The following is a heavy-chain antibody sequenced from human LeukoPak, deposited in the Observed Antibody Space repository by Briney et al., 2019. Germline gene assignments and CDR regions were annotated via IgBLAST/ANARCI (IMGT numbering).Heavy chain of an antibody. CDR2: INAGNGNT. D-gene: IGHD6-13*01. V-gene: IGHV1-3*01. CDR3: AAAGSWYRYYFDY. J-gene: IGHJ4*02. Sequence: ASVKVSCKASGYTFTSYAMHWVRQAPGQRLEWMGWINAGNGNTKYSQKFQGRVTITRDTSASTAYMELSSLRSEDTAVYYCAAAGSWYRYYFDYWGQGTLVTVSS. CDR1: GYTFTSYA.